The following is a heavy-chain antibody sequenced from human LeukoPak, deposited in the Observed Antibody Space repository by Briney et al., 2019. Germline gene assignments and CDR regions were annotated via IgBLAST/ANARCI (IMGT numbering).Heavy chain of an antibody. CDR3: ARDGSGGAFDI. D-gene: IGHD2-15*01. J-gene: IGHJ3*02. Sequence: QPGGSLRLSCAASGFTFSSYGMHWVRQAPGKGLEWVAVISYDGSNKYYADSVKGRFTISRDNSKNTLYLQMNSLRAEDTAVYYCARDGSGGAFDIWGQGTMVTVSS. V-gene: IGHV3-30*03. CDR1: GFTFSSYG. CDR2: ISYDGSNK.